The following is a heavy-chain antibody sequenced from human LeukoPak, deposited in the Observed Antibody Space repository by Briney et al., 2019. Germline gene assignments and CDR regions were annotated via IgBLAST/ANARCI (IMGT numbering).Heavy chain of an antibody. Sequence: PGGSLRLSCAASGFTFSSYAMHWVRQAPGKGLEWVAVISYDGSNKYYADSVKGRFTISRDNSKNTLYLQMNSLRAEDTAVYYCARDRVPVVAAYDFDYWGQGTLVTVSS. D-gene: IGHD2-15*01. CDR3: ARDRVPVVAAYDFDY. CDR1: GFTFSSYA. CDR2: ISYDGSNK. J-gene: IGHJ4*02. V-gene: IGHV3-30-3*01.